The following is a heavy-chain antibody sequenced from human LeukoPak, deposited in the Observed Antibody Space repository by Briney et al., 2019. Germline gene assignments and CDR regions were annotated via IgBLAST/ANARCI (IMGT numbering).Heavy chain of an antibody. Sequence: GGSLRLSCAASGFTFSTYAMSWVRQAPGKGLEWVSVISDSGAITLYADSVKGRFTISRDNSKNTLYLQLNSLRAEDTAVYYCAKDGGRGSIYGTLFDYWGQETLVTVSS. CDR1: GFTFSTYA. J-gene: IGHJ4*02. CDR3: AKDGGRGSIYGTLFDY. V-gene: IGHV3-23*01. D-gene: IGHD3-10*01. CDR2: ISDSGAIT.